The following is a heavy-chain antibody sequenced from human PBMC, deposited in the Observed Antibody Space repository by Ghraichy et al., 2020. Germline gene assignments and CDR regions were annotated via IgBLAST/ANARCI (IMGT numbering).Heavy chain of an antibody. Sequence: SETLSLTCTVSGGSVSSGSYYWSWIRQPPGKGLEWIGYIYYSGSTNYNSSLKSRATISVDTSKNEFSLKLSSVTAADTAVYYCARDRGYDYYYMDVWGKGTTVTVSS. V-gene: IGHV4-61*01. CDR2: IYYSGST. J-gene: IGHJ6*03. CDR3: ARDRGYDYYYMDV. CDR1: GGSVSSGSYY. D-gene: IGHD5-24*01.